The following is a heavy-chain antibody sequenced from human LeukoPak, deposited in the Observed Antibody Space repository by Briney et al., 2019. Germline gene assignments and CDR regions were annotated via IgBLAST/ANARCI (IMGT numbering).Heavy chain of an antibody. CDR3: ARHRSSPLPGEWLLWYNWFDP. V-gene: IGHV4-39*01. Sequence: SETLSLTCTVSGGSISSSSYNWGWIRQPPGKGLEWIGSIYYSGSTYYNPSLKSRVTISVDTSKNQFSLKLSSVTAADTAVYYCARHRSSPLPGEWLLWYNWFDPWGQGTLVTVSS. CDR2: IYYSGST. J-gene: IGHJ5*02. D-gene: IGHD3-3*01. CDR1: GGSISSSSYN.